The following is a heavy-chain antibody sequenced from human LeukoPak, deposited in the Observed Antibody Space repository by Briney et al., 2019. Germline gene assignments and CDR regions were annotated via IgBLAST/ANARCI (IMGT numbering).Heavy chain of an antibody. CDR2: ISGTGGST. Sequence: GGSLRLSCAASGFTFSSYAMTWVRQAPGKGLEWVSSISGTGGSTFYADSVKGRFTISRDNSRNTLYLQMNSLRAEDTAIYYCAKEREAYCSGGSCYGSDKLFPADYWGQGSLVTVSS. CDR3: AKEREAYCSGGSCYGSDKLFPADY. V-gene: IGHV3-23*01. D-gene: IGHD2-15*01. CDR1: GFTFSSYA. J-gene: IGHJ4*02.